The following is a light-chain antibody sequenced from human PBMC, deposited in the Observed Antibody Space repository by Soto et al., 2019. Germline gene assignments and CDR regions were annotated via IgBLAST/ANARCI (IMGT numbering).Light chain of an antibody. J-gene: IGKJ4*01. CDR1: QSVAGD. V-gene: IGKV3-15*01. Sequence: EIVLTQSPVTLSVSPGEGATLSCRASQSVAGDLAGFQQTPGQVPRLLIYGASTRATGVPARFRGSGSGTDFTLTISSLESGDFAVYYCQQYNNWPLTFGGGTNVEIK. CDR3: QQYNNWPLT. CDR2: GAS.